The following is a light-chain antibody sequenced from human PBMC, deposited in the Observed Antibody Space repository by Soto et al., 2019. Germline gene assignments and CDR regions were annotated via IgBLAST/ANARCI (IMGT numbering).Light chain of an antibody. CDR3: QVWDDSRDQQV. CDR1: NIGVRS. J-gene: IGLJ3*02. CDR2: VDD. V-gene: IGLV3-21*02. Sequence: SYELTQPPSVSVAPGQTASITCGANNIGVRSVHWHQKKPGQAPVLVVYVDDARPSGIPGRFSGSNSGNTATLTITRVEAGDEADYYCQVWDDSRDQQVFGGGTKLTVL.